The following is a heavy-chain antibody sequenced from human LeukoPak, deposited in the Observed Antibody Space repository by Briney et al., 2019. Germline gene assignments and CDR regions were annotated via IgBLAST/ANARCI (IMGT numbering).Heavy chain of an antibody. CDR1: GYTFTSYD. J-gene: IGHJ4*02. V-gene: IGHV1-46*01. CDR3: ARGPCYYDSSGYFPDFDY. CDR2: INPSGGST. D-gene: IGHD3-22*01. Sequence: GASVKVSCKASGYTFTSYDINWVRQATRQGLEWMGIINPSGGSTSYAQKFQGRVTMTRDTSTSTVYMELSSLRSEDTAVYYCARGPCYYDSSGYFPDFDYWGQGTLVTVSS.